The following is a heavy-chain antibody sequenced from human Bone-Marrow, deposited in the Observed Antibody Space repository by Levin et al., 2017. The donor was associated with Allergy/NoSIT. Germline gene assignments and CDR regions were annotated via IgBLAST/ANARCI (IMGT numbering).Heavy chain of an antibody. CDR2: IYPGDSDT. Sequence: KVSCKGSGYSFTSYWIGWVRQMPGKGLEWMGIIYPGDSDTRYSPSFQGQVTISADKSISTAYLQWSSLKASDTAMYYCARSRGMPKGAFDIWGQGTMVTVSS. V-gene: IGHV5-51*01. D-gene: IGHD3-10*01. J-gene: IGHJ3*02. CDR3: ARSRGMPKGAFDI. CDR1: GYSFTSYW.